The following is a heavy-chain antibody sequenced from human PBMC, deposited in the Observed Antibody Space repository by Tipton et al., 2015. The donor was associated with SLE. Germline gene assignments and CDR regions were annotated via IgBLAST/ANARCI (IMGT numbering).Heavy chain of an antibody. CDR2: IYYSGST. Sequence: LRLSCTVSGGSISSSSYYWGWIRQPPGKGLEWIGSIYYSGSTYYNPSLKSRVTISVDTSKNQFSLRLSSVTAADTAVYYCARVPGLERSYYYNYYMDVWGKGTTVTVSS. CDR1: GGSISSSSYY. CDR3: ARVPGLERSYYYNYYMDV. V-gene: IGHV4-39*07. J-gene: IGHJ6*03. D-gene: IGHD1-1*01.